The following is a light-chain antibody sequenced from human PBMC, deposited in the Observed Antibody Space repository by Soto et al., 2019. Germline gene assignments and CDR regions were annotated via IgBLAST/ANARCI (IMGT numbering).Light chain of an antibody. Sequence: QSALTQTASVSGSPGQSITMSCTGTSSDVGGWNYVSWYQQYPGKAPKLIIYEVTNRPSGVSDRFSGSKSGNTAYLTISGLQADDEAYYYCSAHTVAPTLDVFGTGTKVTVL. CDR2: EVT. CDR1: SSDVGGWNY. CDR3: SAHTVAPTLDV. J-gene: IGLJ1*01. V-gene: IGLV2-14*01.